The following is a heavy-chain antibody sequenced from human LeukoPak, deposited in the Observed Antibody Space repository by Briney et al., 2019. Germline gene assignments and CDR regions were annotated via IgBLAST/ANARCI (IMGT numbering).Heavy chain of an antibody. D-gene: IGHD2-15*01. CDR3: AREGGMVAATSSFDY. J-gene: IGHJ4*02. Sequence: GGSLRLYCLASDFIFTKYWMTWVRQAPGKGLEWVANIREDGNKENYIDSVRGRFSISRDNAKNSLYLQMNSLRAEDTAVYYCAREGGMVAATSSFDYWGQGTLVTVSS. CDR1: DFIFTKYW. CDR2: IREDGNKE. V-gene: IGHV3-7*01.